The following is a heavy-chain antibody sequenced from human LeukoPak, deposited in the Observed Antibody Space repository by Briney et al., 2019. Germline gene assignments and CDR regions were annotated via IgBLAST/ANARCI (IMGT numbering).Heavy chain of an antibody. J-gene: IGHJ4*02. D-gene: IGHD6-13*01. CDR1: GFTFSSYE. Sequence: GGSLRLSCAASGFTFSSYEMNWVRQAPGKGLEWVSYISSSGSTIYYADSAKGRFTISRDNAKNSLYLQMNSLRAEDTAVYYCAREQGIAAAGTTGGFDYWGQGTLVTVSS. V-gene: IGHV3-48*03. CDR2: ISSSGSTI. CDR3: AREQGIAAAGTTGGFDY.